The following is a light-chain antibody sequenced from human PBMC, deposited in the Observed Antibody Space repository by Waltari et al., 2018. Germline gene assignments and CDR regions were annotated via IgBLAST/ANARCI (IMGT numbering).Light chain of an antibody. CDR1: QSVSSN. V-gene: IGKV3-15*01. CDR2: GAS. CDR3: QQYNSWWT. J-gene: IGKJ1*01. Sequence: EIVMTQSPATLSVSPGERATLSCRASQSVSSNLAWYQQKPGQAPRLLIYGASTRATGIPARFRGSGSGTEFTRTISSRQSEEFAVYYCQQYNSWWTFGQGTKVEIK.